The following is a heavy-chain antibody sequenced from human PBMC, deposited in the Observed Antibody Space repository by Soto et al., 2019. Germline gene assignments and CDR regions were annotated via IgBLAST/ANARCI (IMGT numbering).Heavy chain of an antibody. CDR3: AKHSYYDFWPGHYYYLDF. CDR2: INGGGENT. Sequence: LRLSFVTSRFIFNTFAMSWVRQAPGKCLEWVSAINGGGENTYYADSVKGRFTISRDNSKNTLYLQMDSLRAEDTAVYYCAKHSYYDFWPGHYYYLDFWGQGTRVNGSS. J-gene: IGHJ6*02. CDR1: RFIFNTFA. V-gene: IGHV3-23*01. D-gene: IGHD3-3*01.